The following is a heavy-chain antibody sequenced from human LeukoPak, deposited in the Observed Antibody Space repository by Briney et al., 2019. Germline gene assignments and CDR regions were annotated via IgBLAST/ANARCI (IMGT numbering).Heavy chain of an antibody. CDR1: GGSSSGYY. V-gene: IGHV4-34*01. CDR3: ARGEGPSGGSLTFDY. Sequence: SETLSLTCAVYGGSSSGYYWSWIRQPPGKGLEWIGEINHSGSTNYNPSLKSRVTISVDTSKNQFSLKLSSVTAADTAVYYCARGEGPSGGSLTFDYWGQGTLVTVSS. J-gene: IGHJ4*02. D-gene: IGHD2-15*01. CDR2: INHSGST.